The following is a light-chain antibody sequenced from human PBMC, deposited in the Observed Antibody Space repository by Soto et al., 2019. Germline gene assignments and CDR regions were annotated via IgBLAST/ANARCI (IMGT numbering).Light chain of an antibody. CDR2: EVS. CDR1: SSDVGGYNY. CDR3: SSYTSSNTLE. Sequence: QSALTQPASVSGSLGQSITISCTGTSSDVGGYNYVSWYQQHPGKAPKLMIYEVSNRPSGVSIRFSGSKFGYTASLTISGLQAEDEADYYCSSYTSSNTLEFGGGTKVTVL. J-gene: IGLJ3*02. V-gene: IGLV2-14*01.